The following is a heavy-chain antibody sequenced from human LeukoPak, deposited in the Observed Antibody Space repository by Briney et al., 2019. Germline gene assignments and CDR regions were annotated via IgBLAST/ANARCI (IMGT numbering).Heavy chain of an antibody. CDR3: ARAILGYGDYGSYYFDY. CDR1: GGSISSYY. J-gene: IGHJ4*02. D-gene: IGHD4-17*01. Sequence: SETLSLTCTVSGGSISSYYWSWIRQPPGKGLEWIGYIYYSGSTNYNPSLKSRVTISVDTSKNQFSLKLSSVTAADTAVYYCARAILGYGDYGSYYFDYWGQGTLVTVSS. CDR2: IYYSGST. V-gene: IGHV4-59*01.